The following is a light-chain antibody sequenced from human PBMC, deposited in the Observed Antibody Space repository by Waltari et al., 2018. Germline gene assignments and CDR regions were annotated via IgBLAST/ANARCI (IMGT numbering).Light chain of an antibody. CDR1: SPNIGSTS. J-gene: IGLJ3*02. CDR3: AAWDDSLGGWV. V-gene: IGLV1-47*01. Sequence: QSVLTQPPPASGPPGQRVPIPSSGSSPNIGSTSVYWYQQLPGTAPKLLIYRINQRPSGVPDRFSASKSGTSASLAISGLRSEDEADYYCAAWDDSLGGWVFGGGTKLTVL. CDR2: RIN.